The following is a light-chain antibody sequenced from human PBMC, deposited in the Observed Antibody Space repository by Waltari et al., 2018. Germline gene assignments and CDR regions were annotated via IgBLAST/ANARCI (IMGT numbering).Light chain of an antibody. J-gene: IGLJ2*01. CDR2: ADT. CDR3: QSYDSSVTL. Sequence: QSVLTQPPSVSGALGQTITISCTGSSSTIGAGYDVHWYQQFPGTAPKVVIYADTHRPSGVPDRFSGAKAGNSASLSITGLQAGDEADYYYQSYDSSVTLFGGGTKLTVL. CDR1: SSTIGAGYD. V-gene: IGLV1-40*01.